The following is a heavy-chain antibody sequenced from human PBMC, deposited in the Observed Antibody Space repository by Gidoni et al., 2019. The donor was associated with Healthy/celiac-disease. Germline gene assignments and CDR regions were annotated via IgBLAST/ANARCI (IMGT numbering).Heavy chain of an antibody. CDR2: IVVGSGNT. CDR3: AAGVDFWSGYYTWGAWYGMDV. Sequence: QMQLVQSGPEVKKPGTSVTVSCKASGFTFTSSAMQWVRQARGQRLEWIGWIVVGSGNTNYAQKFQERVTITRDMSTSTAYMELSSLRSEDTAVYYCAAGVDFWSGYYTWGAWYGMDVWGQGTTVTVSS. D-gene: IGHD3-3*01. V-gene: IGHV1-58*02. CDR1: GFTFTSSA. J-gene: IGHJ6*02.